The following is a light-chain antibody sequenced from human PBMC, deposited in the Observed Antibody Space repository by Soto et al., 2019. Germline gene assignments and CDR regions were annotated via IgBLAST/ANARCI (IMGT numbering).Light chain of an antibody. V-gene: IGKV1-33*01. CDR1: QDISNY. J-gene: IGKJ1*01. CDR2: DAS. Sequence: DIQMTQSPSSLSASVGDRVTITCQASQDISNYLNWYQQKPGKAPKLLIYDASNLETGVPSRFSGSGSGTDFTSTSSILQTEDIATYYCQQYDNLPPRWTFGQGTKVEIK. CDR3: QQYDNLPPRWT.